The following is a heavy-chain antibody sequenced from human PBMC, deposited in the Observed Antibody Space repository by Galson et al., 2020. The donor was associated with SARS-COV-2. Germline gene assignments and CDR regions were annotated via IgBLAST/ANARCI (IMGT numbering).Heavy chain of an antibody. CDR3: ARLGSVPGSRGYYGMDV. J-gene: IGHJ6*02. Sequence: HGESLKISCQGYGYSFTNHWIAWVRQMPGKGLEWMAMIYLDDSDTRYSPSFQGQVTISADKSTNTAYLQWSSLKASDTAMYYCARLGSVPGSRGYYGMDVWGQGTTVTVSS. CDR1: GYSFTNHW. CDR2: IYLDDSDT. D-gene: IGHD6-19*01. V-gene: IGHV5-51*01.